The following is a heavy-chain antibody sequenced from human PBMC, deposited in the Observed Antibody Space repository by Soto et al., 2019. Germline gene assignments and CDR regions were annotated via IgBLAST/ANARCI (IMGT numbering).Heavy chain of an antibody. CDR3: ARYHRAAGTRPLDY. J-gene: IGHJ4*02. D-gene: IGHD6-13*01. CDR1: GGSISSSSYY. V-gene: IGHV4-39*01. Sequence: QLQLQESGPGLVKPSETLSLTCTVSGGSISSSSYYWGWIRQPPGKGLEWIGSIYYSGSAYSNPTLKSRVSMSVDTSKNQFSRKLSSVTDADTAVYYCARYHRAAGTRPLDYWGQGTLVTVSS. CDR2: IYYSGSA.